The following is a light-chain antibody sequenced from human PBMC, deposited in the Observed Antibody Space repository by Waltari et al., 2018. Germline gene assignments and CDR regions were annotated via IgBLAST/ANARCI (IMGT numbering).Light chain of an antibody. Sequence: QAGLTQPPSVSKALRQTATLTCTGNSSNVGNQGAAWLQQHQGHPPKLLSYRNNSRPSGISERFSASRSGNTASLTITGLQPEDEAVYYCSAWDSSLSAWVFGGGTRLTVL. CDR3: SAWDSSLSAWV. J-gene: IGLJ2*01. CDR1: SSNVGNQG. CDR2: RNN. V-gene: IGLV10-54*04.